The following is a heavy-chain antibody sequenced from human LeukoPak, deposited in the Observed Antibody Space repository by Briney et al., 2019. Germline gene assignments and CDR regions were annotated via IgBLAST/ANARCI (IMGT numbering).Heavy chain of an antibody. D-gene: IGHD2-2*01. CDR1: GFSFSSYW. J-gene: IGHJ4*02. Sequence: GGSLRLSCVTSGFSFSSYWMHWVRQAPGKGLVWVSRVNSDESIINYADSVKGRFTISRDNAKNTLYLQMNSLTAEDTAVYYCARVYCSHTGCRADFEYWGQGILVTVSS. CDR3: ARVYCSHTGCRADFEY. CDR2: VNSDESII. V-gene: IGHV3-74*01.